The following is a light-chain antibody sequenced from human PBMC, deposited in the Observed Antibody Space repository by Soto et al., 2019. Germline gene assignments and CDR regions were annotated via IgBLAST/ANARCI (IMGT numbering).Light chain of an antibody. CDR1: QTVRNTY. CDR2: DAS. J-gene: IGKJ1*01. V-gene: IGKV3-20*01. CDR3: QQYGSSGT. Sequence: EFVLPQSPGTLSLSAGERATLSCRASQTVRNTYLAWYKQKPGQAPRLLIYDASSRATGIPDRFSGGGSGTDSTLTIRRLEPEDFAVYYCQQYGSSGTFGQGTKVDI.